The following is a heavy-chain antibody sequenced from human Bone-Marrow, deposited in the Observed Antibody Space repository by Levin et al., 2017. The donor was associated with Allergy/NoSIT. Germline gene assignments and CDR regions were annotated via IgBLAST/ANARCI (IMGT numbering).Heavy chain of an antibody. Sequence: GESLKISCEASGFTFSSYTMHWVRQAPGKGLEWVSYISSSSTTIYYGDSVQGRFTISRDNSKNSLWLQMNSLRAEDTAVYYCARVRGFDTRDLDYWGQGALVTVSS. CDR1: GFTFSSYT. J-gene: IGHJ4*02. CDR3: ARVRGFDTRDLDY. CDR2: ISSSSTTI. D-gene: IGHD3-10*01. V-gene: IGHV3-48*04.